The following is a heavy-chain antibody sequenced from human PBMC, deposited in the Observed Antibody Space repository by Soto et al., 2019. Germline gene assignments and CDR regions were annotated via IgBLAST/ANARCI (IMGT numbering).Heavy chain of an antibody. CDR1: GDSVSSNSAA. D-gene: IGHD3-16*01. V-gene: IGHV6-1*01. CDR3: ARDGVSYYYGMDV. Sequence: SQTLSLTCAISGDSVSSNSAAWNWIRQPPSRGLEWLGRTYYRSKWYNDYAVSVKSRITINPDTSKNQFSLQLNSVTPEDTAVYYCARDGVSYYYGMDVWGQGTTVTVSS. J-gene: IGHJ6*02. CDR2: TYYRSKWYN.